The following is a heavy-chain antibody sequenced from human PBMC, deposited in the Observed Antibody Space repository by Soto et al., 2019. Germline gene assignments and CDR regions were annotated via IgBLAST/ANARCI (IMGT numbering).Heavy chain of an antibody. CDR2: ISYDGSIT. D-gene: IGHD1-7*01. J-gene: IGHJ4*02. V-gene: IGHV3-30-3*01. CDR3: ARDIGWTGTTSGSDY. Sequence: QVQLVESGGGVVQPGRSLRLSCAASGFTFSGYALHWVRQAPGKGLEWVALISYDGSITYYADSVKGRFTISRDNSKNTLYLQMNSLRAEDTAVYYCARDIGWTGTTSGSDYWGQGTLVTVSS. CDR1: GFTFSGYA.